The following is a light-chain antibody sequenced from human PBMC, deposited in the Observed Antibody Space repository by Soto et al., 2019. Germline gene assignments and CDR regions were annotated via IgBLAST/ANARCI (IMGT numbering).Light chain of an antibody. CDR1: ETVSTNY. J-gene: IGKJ3*01. CDR2: GAS. Sequence: EIVLTQSPGTLSLSPGERATLSCRASETVSTNYLAWYQQSPGQAPRLLIYGASSRATGIPDRFSGSGSGTDFTLSISRLEPEDFAVYYCQHYGGSFIFGPGTKVDFK. V-gene: IGKV3-20*01. CDR3: QHYGGSFI.